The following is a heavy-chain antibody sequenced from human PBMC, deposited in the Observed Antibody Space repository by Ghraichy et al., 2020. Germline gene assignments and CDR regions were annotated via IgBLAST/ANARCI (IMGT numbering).Heavy chain of an antibody. J-gene: IGHJ4*02. V-gene: IGHV4-39*01. CDR3: ARQAHGPLSDGYFDY. D-gene: IGHD2-8*01. CDR1: GGSISSSSYY. CDR2: IYYSGST. Sequence: SQTLSLTCTVSGGSISSSSYYWGWIRQPPGKGLEWIGSIYYSGSTYYNPSLKSRVTISVDTSKNQFSLKLSSVTAADTAVYYCARQAHGPLSDGYFDYWGQGTLVTVSS.